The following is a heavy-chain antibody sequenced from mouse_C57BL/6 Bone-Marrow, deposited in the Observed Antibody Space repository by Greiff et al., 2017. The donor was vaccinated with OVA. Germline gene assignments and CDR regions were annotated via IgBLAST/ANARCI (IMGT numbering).Heavy chain of an antibody. Sequence: QVQLQQSGAELVRPGTSVKVSCKASGYAFTNYLIEWVKQRPGQGLEWIGVINPGSGGTNYNEKFKGKATLTADKSSSTAYMQLSSLTSEDSAVYFCAIGDDYDEVPYYAMDYWGQGTSVTVSS. CDR1: GYAFTNYL. D-gene: IGHD2-4*01. CDR2: INPGSGGT. CDR3: AIGDDYDEVPYYAMDY. J-gene: IGHJ4*01. V-gene: IGHV1-54*01.